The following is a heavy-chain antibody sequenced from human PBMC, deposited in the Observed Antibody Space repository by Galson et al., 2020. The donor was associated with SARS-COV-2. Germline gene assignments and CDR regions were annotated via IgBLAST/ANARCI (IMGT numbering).Heavy chain of an antibody. Sequence: SVKVSCQASGGTFSSYAISWVRQAPGQGLEWMGGIIPILGIANYAQKFQGRVTITADKSTSTAYMELSSLRSEDTAVYYCASSVVGATELDYWGQGTLVTVSS. V-gene: IGHV1-69*10. CDR2: IIPILGIA. D-gene: IGHD1-26*01. CDR3: ASSVVGATELDY. J-gene: IGHJ4*02. CDR1: GGTFSSYA.